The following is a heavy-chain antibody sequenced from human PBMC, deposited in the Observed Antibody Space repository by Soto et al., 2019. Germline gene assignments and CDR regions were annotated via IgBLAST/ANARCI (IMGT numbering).Heavy chain of an antibody. V-gene: IGHV3-30*18. D-gene: IGHD2-15*01. CDR3: GKDTLACSGGECPLYYYYGMDV. Sequence: QLQLAESAGGVVQPGRSLRLSCATSGFTFRSYGMHWVRQAPGKGLELLAVISNDGNKKFFAGSIKGRLTLSRDNARNKVYLQISSLRAEDTAVYFCGKDTLACSGGECPLYYYYGMDVWGHGTPVAVSS. CDR1: GFTFRSYG. CDR2: ISNDGNKK. J-gene: IGHJ6*02.